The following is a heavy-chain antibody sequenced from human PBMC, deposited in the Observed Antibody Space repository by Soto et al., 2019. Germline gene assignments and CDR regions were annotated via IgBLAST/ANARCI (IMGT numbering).Heavy chain of an antibody. J-gene: IGHJ5*02. Sequence: QVQLVQSGAEVKKPGASVKVSCKASGYTFTSYGISWVRQAPGQGLEWMGWISAYNGNTNYAQKLQCRVTMTTDTSTSTDYMELRSLRSDDTAVYYCARVPDCSSTSCYRSFWFDPWGQGTLVTVSS. V-gene: IGHV1-18*04. CDR3: ARVPDCSSTSCYRSFWFDP. CDR2: ISAYNGNT. D-gene: IGHD2-2*02. CDR1: GYTFTSYG.